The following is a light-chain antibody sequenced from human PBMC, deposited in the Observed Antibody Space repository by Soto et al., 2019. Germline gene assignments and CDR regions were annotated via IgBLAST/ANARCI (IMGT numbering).Light chain of an antibody. Sequence: IQLTHSPSSLSASFVDIVTITSRARQSITSYLNWHQQKPGKAPNLLIYAASILQSGVPSRFSGSGSGTDFTLTISSLQPQDFATYYCQQSYSTLFTFGPGTKVDIK. CDR2: AAS. V-gene: IGKV1-39*01. CDR1: QSITSY. J-gene: IGKJ3*01. CDR3: QQSYSTLFT.